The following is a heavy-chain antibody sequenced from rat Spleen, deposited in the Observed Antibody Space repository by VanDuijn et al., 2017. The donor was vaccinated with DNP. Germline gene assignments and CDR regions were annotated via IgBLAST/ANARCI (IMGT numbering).Heavy chain of an antibody. Sequence: EVQLVESGGGLVQPGRSLKLSCTASGFTFSDYYLAWVRQAPTKGLEWVAYISHDGARTHYGDSVKGRFTISRDDAKSTLYLQMDSLRSEDTATYYCTRRDSSLLLHGFFDYWGQGVMVTVSS. CDR3: TRRDSSLLLHGFFDY. D-gene: IGHD1-1*01. V-gene: IGHV5-22*01. CDR1: GFTFSDYY. J-gene: IGHJ2*01. CDR2: ISHDGART.